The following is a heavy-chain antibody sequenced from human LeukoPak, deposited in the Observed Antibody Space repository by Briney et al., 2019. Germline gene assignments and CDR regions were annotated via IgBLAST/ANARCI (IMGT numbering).Heavy chain of an antibody. CDR2: INPNSGGT. J-gene: IGHJ1*01. D-gene: IGHD1-26*01. CDR1: GYTFTGYY. V-gene: IGHV1-2*02. Sequence: GASVKVSCKASGYTFTGYYMHWVRQAPGQGLEWMGWINPNSGGTNYAQKFQGRVTMTRDTSISTAYMELSSLRSDDTAVYYCARAVTAGDTQAGDFQHWGQGTLVTVSS. CDR3: ARAVTAGDTQAGDFQH.